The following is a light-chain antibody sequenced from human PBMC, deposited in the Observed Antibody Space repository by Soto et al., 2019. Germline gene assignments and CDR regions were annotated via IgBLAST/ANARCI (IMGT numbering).Light chain of an antibody. V-gene: IGKV3-20*01. Sequence: EFVLTQSPGTLSLSPGERATLSCRASQTVRNNYLAWYQQKPGQAPRLLIYDASSRATGIPDRFSGGVSGTDFTVTISRVHPEVFAVYDCQQFSSYPLTFGGGTKVEIK. CDR3: QQFSSYPLT. CDR2: DAS. J-gene: IGKJ4*01. CDR1: QTVRNNY.